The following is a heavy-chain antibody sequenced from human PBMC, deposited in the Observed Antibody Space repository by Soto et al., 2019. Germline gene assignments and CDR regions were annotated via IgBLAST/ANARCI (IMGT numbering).Heavy chain of an antibody. V-gene: IGHV1-69*13. CDR2: TIPIFGTA. CDR3: ARDPTVRITGTPSPHP. Sequence: SVKVSCKASGGTFSSYAISWVRQAPGQGLEWMGGTIPIFGTANYAQKFQGRVTITADESTSTAYMELSSLRSEDTAVYYCARDPTVRITGTPSPHPWGQGTLVTVSS. J-gene: IGHJ5*02. D-gene: IGHD1-7*01. CDR1: GGTFSSYA.